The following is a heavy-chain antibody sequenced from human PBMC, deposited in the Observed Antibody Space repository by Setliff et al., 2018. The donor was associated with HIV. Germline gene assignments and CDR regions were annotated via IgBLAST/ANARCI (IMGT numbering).Heavy chain of an antibody. CDR3: ARGDYRIIAAAGSGWFDP. V-gene: IGHV4-39*01. J-gene: IGHJ5*02. Sequence: SETLSLTCSVSGGSISSRSPFYWGWIRQPPGKGLEWIGSIYSSGSAYYNPPLKSRVTISVDTSNNQFFLKLTSVTAADTAVYYCARGDYRIIAAAGSGWFDPWGQGTVVTVSS. CDR2: IYSSGSA. D-gene: IGHD6-13*01. CDR1: GGSISSRSPFY.